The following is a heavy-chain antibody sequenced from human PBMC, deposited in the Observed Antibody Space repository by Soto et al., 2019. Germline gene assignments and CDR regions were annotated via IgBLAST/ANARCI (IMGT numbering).Heavy chain of an antibody. CDR2: ITGVGSTT. J-gene: IGHJ4*02. D-gene: IGHD2-21*01. CDR1: GFTFSSYA. CDR3: AKAPHIVVVVALDY. Sequence: AGGSLRLSCAASGFTFSSYAMSWVRQAPGKGLEWVAAITGVGSTTYYADSVKGRFTISRDNAKNTLYLQMNSLTADDTAVYYCAKAPHIVVVVALDYWGQGALVTVSS. V-gene: IGHV3-23*01.